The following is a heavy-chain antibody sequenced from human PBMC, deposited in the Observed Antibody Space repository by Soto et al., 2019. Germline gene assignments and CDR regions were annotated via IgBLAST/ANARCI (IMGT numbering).Heavy chain of an antibody. J-gene: IGHJ5*02. CDR3: AKSLDINWKNWFDP. CDR2: ISGSDGRT. CDR1: GFTFSSSA. V-gene: IGHV3-23*01. D-gene: IGHD1-1*01. Sequence: PGGSLRLSCAASGFTFSSSAMNWVRQASGKGLEWVSVISGSDGRTYYADSVRGRFTISRDNSKNTLYLDINSLRAEDTAVYYCAKSLDINWKNWFDPWGQGTLVTVSS.